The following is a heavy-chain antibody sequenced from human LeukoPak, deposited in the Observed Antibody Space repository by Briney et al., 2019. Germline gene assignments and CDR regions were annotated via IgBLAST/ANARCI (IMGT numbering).Heavy chain of an antibody. CDR1: GFTFTTYW. CDR3: ARDFGARGWFDP. D-gene: IGHD4/OR15-4a*01. J-gene: IGHJ5*02. CDR2: IKQDGSEK. Sequence: GGSLRLSCAASGFTFTTYWMGWVRQAPGKGLEWVASIKQDGSEKYYVDSVKGRFTISRDNAENSLYLQMNSLRADDTAFYYCARDFGARGWFDPWGQGTLVTVSS. V-gene: IGHV3-7*01.